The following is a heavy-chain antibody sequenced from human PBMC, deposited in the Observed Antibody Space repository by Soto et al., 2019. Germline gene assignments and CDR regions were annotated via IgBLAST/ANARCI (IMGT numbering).Heavy chain of an antibody. J-gene: IGHJ5*02. CDR3: ARDRGRGYCTGGLCYLGLDP. Sequence: PXGSLRLSCAASGFTFSHFAMHWVRQAPGKGLDWISVISFNATNGFFADSVKGRFSISRDNSANRLYLQMTNLRPEDTAIYYCARDRGRGYCTGGLCYLGLDPWGQGNPVTVSS. CDR1: GFTFSHFA. D-gene: IGHD2-8*02. V-gene: IGHV3-30-3*01. CDR2: ISFNATNG.